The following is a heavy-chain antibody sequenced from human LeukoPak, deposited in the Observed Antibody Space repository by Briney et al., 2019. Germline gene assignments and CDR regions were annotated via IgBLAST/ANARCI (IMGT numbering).Heavy chain of an antibody. CDR3: ARGWSYDFWGAYLH. Sequence: SETLSLTCAVYGGSFSGYYWSWIRQPPGKGLEWIGEINHSGSTNYNPYLKSRGTISVDTSKNQFSLKLSSVTAADTAVYYCARGWSYDFWGAYLHWGQGTLVTVSS. CDR2: INHSGST. D-gene: IGHD3-3*01. V-gene: IGHV4-34*01. J-gene: IGHJ4*02. CDR1: GGSFSGYY.